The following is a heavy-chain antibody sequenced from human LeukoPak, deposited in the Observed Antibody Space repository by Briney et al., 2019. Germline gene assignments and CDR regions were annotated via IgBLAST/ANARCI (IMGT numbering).Heavy chain of an antibody. Sequence: VASVKVSCKASGGTLSSYAISWVRQAPGQGLEWMGRIIPILGIANYAQKFQGRVTITADKSTSTAYMELSSLRSEDTAVYYCARVAYRDSSGIDYWGQGTLVTVSS. CDR1: GGTLSSYA. D-gene: IGHD3-22*01. CDR2: IIPILGIA. CDR3: ARVAYRDSSGIDY. V-gene: IGHV1-69*04. J-gene: IGHJ4*02.